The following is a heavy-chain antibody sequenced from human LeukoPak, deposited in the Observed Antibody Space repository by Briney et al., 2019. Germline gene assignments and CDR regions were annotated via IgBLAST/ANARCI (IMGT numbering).Heavy chain of an antibody. CDR1: GGTFSSYA. Sequence: SVKVSCKASGGTFSSYAISWVRQAPGQGLEWMGGIIPIFGTANYAQKFQGRVTITTDESTSTAYMELSSLISEDTAVYYCASTGEIATIMGSPVDYCGQGTLVTVSS. CDR3: ASTGEIATIMGSPVDY. CDR2: IIPIFGTA. J-gene: IGHJ4*02. V-gene: IGHV1-69*05. D-gene: IGHD5-24*01.